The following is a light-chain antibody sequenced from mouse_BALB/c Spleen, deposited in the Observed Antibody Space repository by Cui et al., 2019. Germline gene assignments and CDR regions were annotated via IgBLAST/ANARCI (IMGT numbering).Light chain of an antibody. V-gene: IGKV6-14*01. CDR2: LAC. CDR1: QNVRPA. Sequence: IVMTQSQKFMSTSVGDRFSIPCTSRQNVRPAVAWYQQKPGQSPKALIYLACSRNTGVPDRFTGSGSGTDFTLTISNVQSEELADYFCLQHWNYPLTFSGGTKLEIK. J-gene: IGKJ1*01. CDR3: LQHWNYPLT.